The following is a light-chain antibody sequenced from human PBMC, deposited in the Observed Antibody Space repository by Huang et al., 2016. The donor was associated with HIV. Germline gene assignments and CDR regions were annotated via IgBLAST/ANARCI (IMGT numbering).Light chain of an antibody. Sequence: EIVMTQSPATLSVSPGERPTLSCRASPMVRSFLAWYPHKPGQAPRLLIFDAATRAYGGPDRFGGSGSGTEFTLTISSLQSEDFAVYYCQHYNNWPPYAFGQGTKLEIK. V-gene: IGKV3-15*01. CDR3: QHYNNWPPYA. CDR1: PMVRSF. J-gene: IGKJ2*01. CDR2: DAA.